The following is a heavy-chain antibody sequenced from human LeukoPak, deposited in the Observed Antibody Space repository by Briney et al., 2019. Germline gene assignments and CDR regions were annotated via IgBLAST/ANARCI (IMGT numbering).Heavy chain of an antibody. CDR1: GGSISSYY. V-gene: IGHV4-59*08. D-gene: IGHD3-3*02. Sequence: PSETLSLTCIVSGGSISSYYWSWIRQPPGKGLEWVGYIEDSGSTSYNPSLKSRVTISVDTSKNQFSLKLSSVTAADTAVYYCAIFKVARGSPSWFDPWGQGTLVTVSS. J-gene: IGHJ5*02. CDR2: IEDSGST. CDR3: AIFKVARGSPSWFDP.